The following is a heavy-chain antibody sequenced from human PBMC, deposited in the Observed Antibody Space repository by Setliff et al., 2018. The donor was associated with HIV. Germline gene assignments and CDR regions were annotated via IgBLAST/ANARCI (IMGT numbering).Heavy chain of an antibody. D-gene: IGHD1-7*01. CDR2: IDHSGST. J-gene: IGHJ6*03. CDR1: GGSFTDIGGPFTDYY. CDR3: ARDQSNWNYGKNYMDV. V-gene: IGHV4-34*01. Sequence: PSETLSLTCAVFGGSFTDIGGPFTDYYWIWIRQPPGKGLEWIGEIDHSGSTNYNPSLKSRVTISVDTSKNQFSLKLSSVTAADTAVHYCARDQSNWNYGKNYMDVWGKGTTVTVSS.